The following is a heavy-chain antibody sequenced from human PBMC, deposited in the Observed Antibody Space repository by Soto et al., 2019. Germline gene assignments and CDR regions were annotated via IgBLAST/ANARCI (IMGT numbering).Heavy chain of an antibody. J-gene: IGHJ4*02. CDR1: GLNFITYA. Sequence: GGSLRLSCAASGLNFITYAMSWVRQAPGKGLEWVSTISGSGGTTFYADSVKGRFTISRDNSKNTVYLQMNSLRAEDTAIYYCANYFDSSGYYYAFRFDYWGQGTLVT. CDR2: ISGSGGTT. D-gene: IGHD3-22*01. V-gene: IGHV3-23*01. CDR3: ANYFDSSGYYYAFRFDY.